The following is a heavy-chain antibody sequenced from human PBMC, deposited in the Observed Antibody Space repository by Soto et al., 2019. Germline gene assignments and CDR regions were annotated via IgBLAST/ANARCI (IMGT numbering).Heavy chain of an antibody. J-gene: IGHJ4*02. Sequence: QVQLVQSGAEVKRPGSSVKVSCKASGDTFNFYSINWVRQAPGLGLEWMGRVNPIVSMSNYAQKFQGRVTMTAHKSTSPAYMELRSLRSEDTAIYYCASSYGSGYRAFDYWGQGALVTVSS. V-gene: IGHV1-69*02. CDR2: VNPIVSMS. CDR3: ASSYGSGYRAFDY. D-gene: IGHD3-10*01. CDR1: GDTFNFYS.